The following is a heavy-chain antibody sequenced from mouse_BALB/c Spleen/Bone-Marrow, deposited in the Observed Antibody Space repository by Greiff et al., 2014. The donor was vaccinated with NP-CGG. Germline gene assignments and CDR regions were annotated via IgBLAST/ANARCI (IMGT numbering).Heavy chain of an antibody. CDR3: ATGYYFDY. CDR2: ITYSANT. D-gene: IGHD4-1*01. V-gene: IGHV3-8*02. CDR1: GDSITRGY. J-gene: IGHJ2*01. Sequence: EVQLQQSGPRLVKPSQTLSLTCSVTGDSITRGYWNWIRKFPGNKLEYMGYITYSANTYYNPSLKSRLSITRDTSKNQYYLQLNSVTTEDTATYYCATGYYFDYWGQGTTLTVSS.